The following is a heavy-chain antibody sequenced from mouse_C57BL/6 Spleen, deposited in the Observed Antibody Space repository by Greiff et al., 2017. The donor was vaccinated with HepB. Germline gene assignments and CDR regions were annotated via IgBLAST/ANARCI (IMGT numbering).Heavy chain of an antibody. D-gene: IGHD1-1*01. CDR3: ARREFTTVVATPFAY. Sequence: QVQLKQPGAELVKPGASVKLSCKASGYTFTSYWMQWVKQRPGQGLEWIGEIDPSDSYTNYNQKFKGKATLTVDTSSSTAYMQLSSLTSADSAVYYCARREFTTVVATPFAYWGQGTLVTVSA. V-gene: IGHV1-50*01. CDR1: GYTFTSYW. CDR2: IDPSDSYT. J-gene: IGHJ3*01.